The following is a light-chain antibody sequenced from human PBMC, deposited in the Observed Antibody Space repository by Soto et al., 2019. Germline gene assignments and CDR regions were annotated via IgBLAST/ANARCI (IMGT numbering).Light chain of an antibody. CDR2: DVS. J-gene: IGLJ1*01. V-gene: IGLV2-14*01. CDR3: SSYTSSSSLV. CDR1: SSDVGDYNY. Sequence: QSVLTQPASVSGSPGQSITISCTGTSSDVGDYNYVSWYQQQPGKDPKVMIYDVSNRPSGVSNRFSGSKSGNTASLTISGLQAEDEADYYCSSYTSSSSLVFGTGTKVTVL.